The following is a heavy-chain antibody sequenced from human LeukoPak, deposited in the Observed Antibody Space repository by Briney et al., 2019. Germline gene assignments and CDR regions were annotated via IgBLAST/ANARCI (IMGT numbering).Heavy chain of an antibody. D-gene: IGHD3-16*02. CDR2: ISSSSSYI. J-gene: IGHJ4*02. Sequence: GRSLRLSCAASGFTFSSYSMNWVRQAPGKGLEWVSSISSSSSYIYYADSVKGRFTISRDNAKNSLYLQMNSLRAEDTAVYYCARESRLGELSDYWGQGTLVTVSS. V-gene: IGHV3-21*01. CDR1: GFTFSSYS. CDR3: ARESRLGELSDY.